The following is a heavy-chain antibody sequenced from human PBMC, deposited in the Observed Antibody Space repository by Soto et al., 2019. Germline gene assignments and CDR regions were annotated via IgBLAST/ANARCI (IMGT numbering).Heavy chain of an antibody. J-gene: IGHJ6*02. Sequence: QVQLQESGPGLVKPSQTLSLTCTVSGGSISSGGYYWSWIRQPPGKGLEWIGYSYYSGSTYYNPPLKTRLPISVETSKNQSCLKLSSVASADTAVYYCARTPDDTVDYYDYGMDVWGQGTTLAVCS. CDR2: SYYSGST. V-gene: IGHV4-31*03. CDR1: GGSISSGGYY. D-gene: IGHD2-15*01. CDR3: ARTPDDTVDYYDYGMDV.